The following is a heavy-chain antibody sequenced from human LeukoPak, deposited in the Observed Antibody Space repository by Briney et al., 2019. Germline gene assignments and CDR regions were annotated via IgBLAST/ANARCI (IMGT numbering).Heavy chain of an antibody. V-gene: IGHV3-7*03. CDR2: IKQDGSEK. CDR1: GFNFSRNW. CDR3: AKDIRYSAYLGIFDY. Sequence: QPGGSLRLSCAAAGFNFSRNWMSCVRQAPGKGLEWVANIKQDGSEKYYVDSVKGRFTISRDNAKNSLYLQMNSLRAEDTAVYYCAKDIRYSAYLGIFDYWGQGTLVTVSS. D-gene: IGHD3-16*01. J-gene: IGHJ4*02.